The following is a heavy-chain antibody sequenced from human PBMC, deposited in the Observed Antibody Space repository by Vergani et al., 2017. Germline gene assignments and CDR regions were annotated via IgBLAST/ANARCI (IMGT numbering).Heavy chain of an antibody. CDR3: ARGGVEWEPPTDY. CDR1: GGSISSSSYY. J-gene: IGHJ4*02. Sequence: QVQLQQWGAGLLKPSETLSLTCAVYGGSISSSSYYWGWIRQPPGKGLEWIGSIYYSGSTNYNPSLKSRVTISVDTSKNQFSLKLSSVTAADTAVYYCARGGVEWEPPTDYWGQGTLVTVSS. D-gene: IGHD1-26*01. V-gene: IGHV4-39*07. CDR2: IYYSGST.